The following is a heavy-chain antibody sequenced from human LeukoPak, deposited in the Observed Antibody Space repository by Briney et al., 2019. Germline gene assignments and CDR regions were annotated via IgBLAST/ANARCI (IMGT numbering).Heavy chain of an antibody. V-gene: IGHV3-74*01. D-gene: IGHD2/OR15-2a*01. CDR3: ARESAIVLVPFDS. Sequence: GRSLRLSCAASGFSFTSYWMHWVGHAPGKGLVRVSRINSDGSSTTYAASVKGRFTISRDHAKNTLYLQMNTLMGEDTAVYYCARESAIVLVPFDSWGQGTLVTVSS. CDR1: GFSFTSYW. J-gene: IGHJ4*02. CDR2: INSDGSST.